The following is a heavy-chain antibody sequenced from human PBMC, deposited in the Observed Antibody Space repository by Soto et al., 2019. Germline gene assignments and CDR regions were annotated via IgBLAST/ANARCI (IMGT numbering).Heavy chain of an antibody. D-gene: IGHD2-15*01. CDR1: GFTFSNYA. V-gene: IGHV3-23*01. J-gene: IGHJ4*02. CDR3: AKSPLGYCSGGSCYPPPYFDY. Sequence: EVQLLDSGGGLVQPGGSLRLSCAASGFTFSNYAMSWVRQAPGKGLEWVSGVGGSGDSTYYAGSVKGRFTISRDNSKDTLYLQMNSLRAEDTAVYYCAKSPLGYCSGGSCYPPPYFDYWGQGTLVAVSS. CDR2: VGGSGDST.